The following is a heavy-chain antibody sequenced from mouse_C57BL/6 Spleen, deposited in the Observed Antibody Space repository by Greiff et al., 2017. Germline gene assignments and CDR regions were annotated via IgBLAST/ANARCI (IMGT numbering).Heavy chain of an antibody. CDR1: GYAFSSSW. V-gene: IGHV1-82*01. CDR3: AIIYYYGSSPDY. CDR2: IYPGDGDT. D-gene: IGHD1-1*01. J-gene: IGHJ2*01. Sequence: VQLQQSGPELVKPGASVKISCKASGYAFSSSWMNWVKQRPGKGLEWIGRIYPGDGDTNYNGKFKGKATLTADKSSSTAYMQLSILTSEDSAVYFCAIIYYYGSSPDYWGQGTTLTVSS.